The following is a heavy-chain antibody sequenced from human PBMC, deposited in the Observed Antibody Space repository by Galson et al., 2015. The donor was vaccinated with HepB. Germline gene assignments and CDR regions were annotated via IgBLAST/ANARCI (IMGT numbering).Heavy chain of an antibody. Sequence: TLSLTCTVSGGSISSGSYYWSWIRQPAGKGLEWIGRIYTSGSTNYNPSLKSRVTMSVDTSKNQFSLKLSSVTAADTAVYYCARDTTGSSGYDYWGQGTLVTVSS. D-gene: IGHD6-19*01. V-gene: IGHV4-61*02. CDR3: ARDTTGSSGYDY. J-gene: IGHJ4*02. CDR1: GGSISSGSYY. CDR2: IYTSGST.